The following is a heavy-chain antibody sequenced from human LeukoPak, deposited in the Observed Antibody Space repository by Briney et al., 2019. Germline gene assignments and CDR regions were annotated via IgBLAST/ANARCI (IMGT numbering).Heavy chain of an antibody. CDR2: IRSSSSSI. CDR3: ARQERYDFWSGYLDY. Sequence: IRSSSSSIYYADSVKGRFTISRDNAKNSLYLQMNSLRAEDTAVYYCARQERYDFWSGYLDYWGQGTLVTVSS. J-gene: IGHJ4*02. V-gene: IGHV3-11*01. D-gene: IGHD3-3*01.